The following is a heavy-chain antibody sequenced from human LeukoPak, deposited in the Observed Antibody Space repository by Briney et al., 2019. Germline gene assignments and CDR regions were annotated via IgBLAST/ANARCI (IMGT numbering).Heavy chain of an antibody. CDR2: INAGNGNT. CDR1: GFTFSSYA. J-gene: IGHJ5*02. Sequence: PGGSLRPSCAASGFTFSSYAMSWVRQAPGQRLEWMGWINAGNGNTKYSQKFQGRVTITRDTSASTAYMELSSLRSEDTAVYYCARARPDIVVVWFDPWGQGTLVTVSS. D-gene: IGHD2-2*01. CDR3: ARARPDIVVVWFDP. V-gene: IGHV1-3*01.